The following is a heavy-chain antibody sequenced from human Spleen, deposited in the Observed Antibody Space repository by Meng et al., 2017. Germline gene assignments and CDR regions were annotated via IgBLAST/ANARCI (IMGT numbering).Heavy chain of an antibody. Sequence: QPQLQESGPGLVKPSEALSLTCSVSGGSISTSGYYWGWIRQPPGKGLEWIGSIGHSGITYYTPSLKSRVTVSIDTSKSQFSLKLTSVTAADTAVYYCVRSSGWVRTGFDPWGQGTLVTV. CDR3: VRSSGWVRTGFDP. D-gene: IGHD6-19*01. J-gene: IGHJ5*02. V-gene: IGHV4-39*01. CDR1: GGSISTSGYY. CDR2: IGHSGIT.